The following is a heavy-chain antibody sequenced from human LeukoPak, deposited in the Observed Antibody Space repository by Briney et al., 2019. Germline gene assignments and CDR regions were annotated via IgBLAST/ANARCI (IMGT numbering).Heavy chain of an antibody. CDR2: IYYSGST. CDR1: GGSISSSSYY. V-gene: IGHV4-39*07. D-gene: IGHD3-22*01. CDR3: ARGPTYDSSGQPPNYYYMDV. J-gene: IGHJ6*03. Sequence: PSETLSLTCTVSGGSISSSSYYWGWIRQPPGKGLEWIGSIYYSGSTYYNPSLKSRVTISVDTFKNRFSLKLSSVTAADTAVYYCARGPTYDSSGQPPNYYYMDVWGKGTTVTISS.